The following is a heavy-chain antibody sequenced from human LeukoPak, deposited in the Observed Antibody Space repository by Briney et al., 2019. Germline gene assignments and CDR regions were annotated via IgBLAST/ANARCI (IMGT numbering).Heavy chain of an antibody. D-gene: IGHD3-16*01. Sequence: PGGSLRLSCAASRFTFSSYWMDWVRQAPGKGLECVSSISSSSSYIYYADSVKGRFTISRDNAKNSLYLQMNSLRAEDTAVYYCARDGLGPTYYYYMDVWGKGTTVTVSS. CDR3: ARDGLGPTYYYYMDV. CDR1: RFTFSSYW. J-gene: IGHJ6*03. CDR2: ISSSSSYI. V-gene: IGHV3-21*01.